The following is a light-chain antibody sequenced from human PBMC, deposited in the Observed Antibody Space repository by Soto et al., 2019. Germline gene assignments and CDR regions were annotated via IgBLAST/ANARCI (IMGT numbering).Light chain of an antibody. Sequence: DIQMTQSPSTLSASEGDRVTITCRASQSVSSKLAWYQQKPGKAPKLLIYKASSLETGVPSRFSGSGSGTEFTLTISSMQPDDFATYYCQQYNTYWTLGQGTKVDTK. V-gene: IGKV1-5*03. CDR2: KAS. J-gene: IGKJ1*01. CDR3: QQYNTYWT. CDR1: QSVSSK.